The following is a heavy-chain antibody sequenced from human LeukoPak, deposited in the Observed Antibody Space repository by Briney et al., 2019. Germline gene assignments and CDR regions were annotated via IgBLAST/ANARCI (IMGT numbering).Heavy chain of an antibody. CDR2: ISGSGGST. D-gene: IGHD5-12*01. V-gene: IGHV3-23*01. Sequence: PGGSLRLSCAASGFTFSSYAMSWVRQAPGKGLEWVSGISGSGGSTYYADSVKGRFTISRDNSKNTLYLQMNSLRAEDRALYYCAKDRRSGYGYFDYWGQGTLVTVSS. CDR1: GFTFSSYA. CDR3: AKDRRSGYGYFDY. J-gene: IGHJ4*02.